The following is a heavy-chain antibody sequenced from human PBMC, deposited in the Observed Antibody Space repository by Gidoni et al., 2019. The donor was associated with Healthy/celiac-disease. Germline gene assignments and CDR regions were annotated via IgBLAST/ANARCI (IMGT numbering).Heavy chain of an antibody. D-gene: IGHD2-15*01. V-gene: IGHV4-31*01. J-gene: IGHJ3*02. CDR2: IYYSGRT. Sequence: QVQLQESGSGLVKPSQSLSPTCTVSGGFISTGGYYWSSIRQHHGKVLVWIGYIYYSGRTYYNPYLKSLVTISVDTSKNQLSLKLSSVTAADTAVYYCARGGIVVVVATHAFDIWGQGTMVTVSS. CDR3: ARGGIVVVVATHAFDI. CDR1: GGFISTGGYY.